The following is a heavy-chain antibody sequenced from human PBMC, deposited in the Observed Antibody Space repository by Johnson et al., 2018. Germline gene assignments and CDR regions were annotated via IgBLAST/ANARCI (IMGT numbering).Heavy chain of an antibody. Sequence: VQLVQSGGGLVQPGRSLRLSCAASGFTFDDYAMHWVRQAPGKGLEGVSGISWNSGSIGYADSVKGRFTISRDNSKNTLDLQMGSLRAEDMAVYYCARDPSVGLGVFQHWGQGTLVTVSS. V-gene: IGHV3-9*03. CDR3: ARDPSVGLGVFQH. J-gene: IGHJ1*01. CDR1: GFTFDDYA. D-gene: IGHD2-8*01. CDR2: ISWNSGSI.